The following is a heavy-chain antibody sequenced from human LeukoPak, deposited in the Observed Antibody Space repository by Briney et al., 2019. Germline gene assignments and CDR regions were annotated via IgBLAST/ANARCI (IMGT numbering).Heavy chain of an antibody. D-gene: IGHD3-16*02. CDR1: GFTFSSYA. CDR2: IGGSGAPT. Sequence: GGSQRLSCAASGFTFSSYAMSWVRQAPGNGLEWVSVIGGSGAPTQYADSVKGRFTISRDTSKNTLYLQMNSLRAEDTAVYYCARYNDYIWGSYRYPYYMDVWGKGTTVTVSS. V-gene: IGHV3-23*01. J-gene: IGHJ6*03. CDR3: ARYNDYIWGSYRYPYYMDV.